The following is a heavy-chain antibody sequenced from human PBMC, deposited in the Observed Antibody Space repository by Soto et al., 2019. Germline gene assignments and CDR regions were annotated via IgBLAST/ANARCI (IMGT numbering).Heavy chain of an antibody. Sequence: PSETLSLTCTVSGGSISSSTSYWGWIRQPPGKGLEWIGSINYSGSTYYSPSLKSRVTISADTSKNQFSLKLSSVTAADTAVYYCARPVNYYYYYMDVWGKGTMVTVPS. CDR1: GGSISSSTSY. J-gene: IGHJ6*03. CDR3: ARPVNYYYYYMDV. V-gene: IGHV4-39*01. CDR2: INYSGST.